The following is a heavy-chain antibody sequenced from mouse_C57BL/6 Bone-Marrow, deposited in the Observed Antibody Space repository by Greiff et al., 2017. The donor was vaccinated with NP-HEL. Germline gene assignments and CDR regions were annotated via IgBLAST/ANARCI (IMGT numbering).Heavy chain of an antibody. Sequence: QVQLQQPGAELVKPGASVKLSCKASGYTFTSYWMHWVKQRPGQGLEWIGMIHPNSGSTNYNEKFKSKATLTVDKSSSTAYMQLSSLTSEHSAVYYCARRGSSPSYWYFDVWGTGTTVTVSA. D-gene: IGHD1-1*01. CDR3: ARRGSSPSYWYFDV. CDR1: GYTFTSYW. J-gene: IGHJ1*03. V-gene: IGHV1-64*01. CDR2: IHPNSGST.